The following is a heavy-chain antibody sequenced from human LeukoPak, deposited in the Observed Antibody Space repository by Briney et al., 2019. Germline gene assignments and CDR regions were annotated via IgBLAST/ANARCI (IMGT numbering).Heavy chain of an antibody. CDR3: ARGGGYSPSYYYYYYMDV. D-gene: IGHD6-25*01. CDR1: GFTFSSYS. CDR2: ISSSSSYI. J-gene: IGHJ6*03. Sequence: PGGSLRLSCAASGFTFSSYSMNWVRQAPGKGLEWVSSISSSSSYIYYADSVKGRFTISRDNAKNSLNLQMNSLRAEDTAVYYCARGGGYSPSYYYYYYMDVWGKGTTVTVSS. V-gene: IGHV3-21*01.